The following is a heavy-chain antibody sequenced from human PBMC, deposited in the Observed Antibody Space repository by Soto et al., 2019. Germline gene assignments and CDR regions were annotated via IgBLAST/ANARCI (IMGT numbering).Heavy chain of an antibody. V-gene: IGHV2-5*02. CDR3: AHRTYCSGGSGYDY. Sequence: QITLKESGPTLVKPTQTLTLTCTFSGFSLSTSGVGVGWIRQPPGKALEWLAIIFWDDDKRYSPSLKSRLTIXQXTXKHQQVHTTPNMTPVDTATYYCAHRTYCSGGSGYDYWGQGTLVTVSS. D-gene: IGHD2-15*01. J-gene: IGHJ4*02. CDR1: GFSLSTSGVG. CDR2: IFWDDDK.